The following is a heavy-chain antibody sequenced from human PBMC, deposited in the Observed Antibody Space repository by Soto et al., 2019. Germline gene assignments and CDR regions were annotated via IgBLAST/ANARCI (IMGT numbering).Heavy chain of an antibody. D-gene: IGHD3-22*01. J-gene: IGHJ6*02. Sequence: GASVKVSCKASGYTFTSYAMHWVRQAPGQRLEWMGWINAGNGNTKYSQKFQGRVTITADESTSTAYMELSSLRSEDTAVYYCARPSDPYYYDSSGYLSMDVWGQGTTVTVSS. CDR3: ARPSDPYYYDSSGYLSMDV. CDR1: GYTFTSYA. V-gene: IGHV1-3*01. CDR2: INAGNGNT.